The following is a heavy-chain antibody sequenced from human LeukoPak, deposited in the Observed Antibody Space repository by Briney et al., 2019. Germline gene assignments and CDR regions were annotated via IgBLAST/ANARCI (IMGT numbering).Heavy chain of an antibody. J-gene: IGHJ4*02. CDR3: ARDGVGFFDY. CDR1: GGSISSYY. V-gene: IGHV4-59*01. Sequence: SEALSLTCTVSGGSISSYYWSWIRQPPGKGLEWIGYIYYSGSTNYNPSLKSRVTISVDTSKNQFSLKLSSVTAADTAVYYCARDGVGFFDYWGQGTLVTVSS. CDR2: IYYSGST. D-gene: IGHD1-26*01.